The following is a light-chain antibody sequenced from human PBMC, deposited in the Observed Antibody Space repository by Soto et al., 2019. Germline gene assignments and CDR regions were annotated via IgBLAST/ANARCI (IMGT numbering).Light chain of an antibody. V-gene: IGLV2-14*01. Sequence: HSALTQPASVSGSPGQSITISCTGTSSDVGGYNYVSWYQQHPGKAPKLMIYDVSNRPSGVSNRFSGSKSGNTASLTISGLQADDEADYYCSSYTSSSTRVFGTGTKLTVL. CDR1: SSDVGGYNY. J-gene: IGLJ1*01. CDR2: DVS. CDR3: SSYTSSSTRV.